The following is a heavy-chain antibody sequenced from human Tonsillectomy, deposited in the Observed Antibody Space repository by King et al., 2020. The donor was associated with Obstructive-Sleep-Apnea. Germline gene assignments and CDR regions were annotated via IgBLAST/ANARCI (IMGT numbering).Heavy chain of an antibody. D-gene: IGHD2-15*01. Sequence: QLQESGSGLVKPSQTLSLTCAVSGGSISSGGYSWSWIRQPPGKGLEWIGYIYPSGSTYYNPSLKNRVTISVDRSKNQVSLKLSSVTAADTAVYYCARAEGYCSGGSCYFGAFDIWGQGTMVTVSS. CDR3: ARAEGYCSGGSCYFGAFDI. CDR2: IYPSGST. V-gene: IGHV4-30-2*01. CDR1: GGSISSGGYS. J-gene: IGHJ3*02.